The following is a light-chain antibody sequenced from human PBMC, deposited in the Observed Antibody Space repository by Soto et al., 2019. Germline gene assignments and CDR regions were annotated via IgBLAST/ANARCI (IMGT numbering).Light chain of an antibody. CDR3: QQYGSPPPYT. CDR2: GSS. J-gene: IGKJ2*01. Sequence: VLTPSPGTLSLSPGQRATLSCRASQSVSNNYLAWYKQKPRQGPRLLIFGSSDRATGIPDRFSGSGSGTDFTLTISRLEPEDFAVYYCQQYGSPPPYTFGQGTKLEIK. V-gene: IGKV3-20*01. CDR1: QSVSNNY.